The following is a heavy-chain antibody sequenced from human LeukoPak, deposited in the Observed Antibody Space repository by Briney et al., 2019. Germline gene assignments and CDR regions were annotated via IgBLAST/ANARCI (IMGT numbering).Heavy chain of an antibody. CDR2: IYHSGST. CDR1: GGSISSGNYY. V-gene: IGHV4-39*07. J-gene: IGHJ5*02. Sequence: KPSETLSLTCTVSGGSISSGNYYWGWIRQPPGKGLEWIGSIYHSGSTYYNPSLKSRVTISVDTSKNQFSLKLSSVTAADTAVYYCARASGGTVTTGTDTVSGDDWFDPWGQGTLVTVSS. D-gene: IGHD4-17*01. CDR3: ARASGGTVTTGTDTVSGDDWFDP.